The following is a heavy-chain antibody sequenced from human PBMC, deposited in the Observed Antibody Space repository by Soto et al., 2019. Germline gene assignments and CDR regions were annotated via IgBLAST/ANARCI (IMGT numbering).Heavy chain of an antibody. J-gene: IGHJ5*02. Sequence: QLQLQESGPGLVKPSETLSLTCTVSDGSISSSSYYWAWIRQPPGKGLEWIGSIYYSGNTYYNPSLKSRVSISVDTSKNQFSLKVNSVTAADTAVYYCARRGLTAVPSWGQGTLVTVSS. CDR2: IYYSGNT. V-gene: IGHV4-39*01. D-gene: IGHD4-17*01. CDR1: DGSISSSSYY. CDR3: ARRGLTAVPS.